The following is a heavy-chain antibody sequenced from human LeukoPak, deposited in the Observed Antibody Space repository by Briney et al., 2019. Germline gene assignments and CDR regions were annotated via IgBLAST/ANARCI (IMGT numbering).Heavy chain of an antibody. J-gene: IGHJ4*02. CDR3: ARDRWGGAGDY. CDR1: GGTFSSYA. Sequence: SVKVSCKASGGTFSSYAISWVRQAPGQGLEWMGRIIPILGIANYAQKFQGRVTITPDKSTSTAYMELSSLRSEDTAVYYCARDRWGGAGDYWGQGTLVTVSS. D-gene: IGHD1-26*01. V-gene: IGHV1-69*04. CDR2: IIPILGIA.